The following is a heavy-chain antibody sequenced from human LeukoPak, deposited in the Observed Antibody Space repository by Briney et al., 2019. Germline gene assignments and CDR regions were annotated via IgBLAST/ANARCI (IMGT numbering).Heavy chain of an antibody. J-gene: IGHJ2*01. CDR2: INPSGGST. CDR3: ARVVDTANWYFDL. Sequence: ASVKVSCKASGYTFTSYYMHWVRRAPGQGLEWMGIINPSGGSTSYAQKFRGRVTMTRDTSTSTVYMELSSLRSEDTAVYYCARVVDTANWYFDLWGRGTLVTVSS. V-gene: IGHV1-46*01. D-gene: IGHD5-18*01. CDR1: GYTFTSYY.